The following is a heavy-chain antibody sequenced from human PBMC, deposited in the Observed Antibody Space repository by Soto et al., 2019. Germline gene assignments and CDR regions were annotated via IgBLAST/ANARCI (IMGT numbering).Heavy chain of an antibody. Sequence: GGSLRLSCAASGFTFSSYGMHWVRQAPGKGLEWVAVISYDGSNKYYADSVKGRFTISRDNSKNTLYLQMNSLRAEDTAVYYCAKRQAILWFGELPALGMDVWGQGTTVTV. CDR2: ISYDGSNK. J-gene: IGHJ6*02. CDR3: AKRQAILWFGELPALGMDV. CDR1: GFTFSSYG. D-gene: IGHD3-10*01. V-gene: IGHV3-30*18.